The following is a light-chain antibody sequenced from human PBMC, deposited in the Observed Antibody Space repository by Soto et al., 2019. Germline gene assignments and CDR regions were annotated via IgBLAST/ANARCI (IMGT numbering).Light chain of an antibody. CDR1: QSISTN. J-gene: IGKJ1*01. CDR3: QQPYNWRWT. V-gene: IGKV3-15*01. Sequence: EIVLTQSPATLSVSRGERATLSCRASQSISTNLAWFLQKPGQAPRLLISRASTRDTGIPARFSGSGSGTDFTLTISSLQSEDFAVYYCQQPYNWRWTLGQWTKVDI. CDR2: RAS.